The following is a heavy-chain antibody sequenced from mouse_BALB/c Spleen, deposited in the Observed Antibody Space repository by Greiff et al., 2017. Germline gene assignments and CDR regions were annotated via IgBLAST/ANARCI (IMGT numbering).Heavy chain of an antibody. V-gene: IGHV14-4*02. CDR2: IDPENGDT. CDR1: GFNIKDYY. Sequence: VHVKQSGAELVRSGASVKLSCTASGFNIKDYYMHWVKQRPEQGLEWIGWIDPENGDTEYAPKFQGKATMTADTSSNTAYLQLSSLTSEDTAVYYSSTGTGDYAMDYWGQGTSVTVSS. J-gene: IGHJ4*01. D-gene: IGHD4-1*02. CDR3: STGTGDYAMDY.